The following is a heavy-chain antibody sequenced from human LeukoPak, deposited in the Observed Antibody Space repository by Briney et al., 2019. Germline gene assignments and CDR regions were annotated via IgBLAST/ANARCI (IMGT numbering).Heavy chain of an antibody. J-gene: IGHJ3*02. Sequence: GGSLRLFCAASGFTVSNKYMTWVRQAPGKGLEWVSLIYSDGRTYCADSVKGRCTISRDNSKNTLYLQMNSLRVEDTAVYFCARGLSLSGYLDAFDIWGQGTMVTVSS. CDR3: ARGLSLSGYLDAFDI. CDR1: GFTVSNKY. D-gene: IGHD3-22*01. CDR2: IYSDGRT. V-gene: IGHV3-53*01.